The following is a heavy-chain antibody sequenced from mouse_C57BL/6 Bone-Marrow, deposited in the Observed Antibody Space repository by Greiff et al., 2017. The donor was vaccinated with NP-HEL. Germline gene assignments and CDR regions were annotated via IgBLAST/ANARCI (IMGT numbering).Heavy chain of an antibody. Sequence: EVKLMESGGGLVKPGGSLKLSCAASGFTFSSYAMSWVRQTPEKRLEWVATISDGGSYTYYPDNVKGRFTISRDNAKNNLYLQMSHLKSEDTAMYYCARDPLLRLDAMDYWGQGTSVTVSS. CDR3: ARDPLLRLDAMDY. J-gene: IGHJ4*01. CDR2: ISDGGSYT. CDR1: GFTFSSYA. V-gene: IGHV5-4*01. D-gene: IGHD2-12*01.